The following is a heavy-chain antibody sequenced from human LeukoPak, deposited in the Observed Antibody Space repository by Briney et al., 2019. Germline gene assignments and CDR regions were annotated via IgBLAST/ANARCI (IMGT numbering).Heavy chain of an antibody. CDR3: ARVERGLVYGMDV. CDR1: GYTFTSYD. CDR2: MNPNSGNT. V-gene: IGHV1-8*01. Sequence: ASVKVSCKASGYTFTSYDINWVRQATGQGLEWMGWMNPNSGNTGYAQKLQGRVTMTTDTSTSTAYMELRSLRSDDTAVYYCARVERGLVYGMDVWGQGTTVTVSS. J-gene: IGHJ6*02. D-gene: IGHD3-10*01.